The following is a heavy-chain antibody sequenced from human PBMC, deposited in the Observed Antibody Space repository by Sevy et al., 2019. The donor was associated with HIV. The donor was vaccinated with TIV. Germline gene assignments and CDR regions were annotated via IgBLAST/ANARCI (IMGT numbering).Heavy chain of an antibody. CDR3: AKDGGHIDLDY. CDR2: ISSDGSNK. Sequence: GGSLRLSCAASGFTFKYHGMHWVRQAPGKGLEWLSLISSDGSNKSYADSVKGRFTISRDNAKNTVSVQMNSLRPEDTATYYCAKDGGHIDLDYWGQGILVTVSS. J-gene: IGHJ4*02. CDR1: GFTFKYHG. D-gene: IGHD2-15*01. V-gene: IGHV3-30*18.